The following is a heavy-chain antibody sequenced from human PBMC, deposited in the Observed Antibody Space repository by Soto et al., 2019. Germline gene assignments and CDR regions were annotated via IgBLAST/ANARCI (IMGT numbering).Heavy chain of an antibody. CDR2: FDPVDGET. V-gene: IGHV1-24*01. CDR3: ATERPRTTYYYDSSGYYSPVIDAFDI. J-gene: IGHJ3*02. D-gene: IGHD3-22*01. Sequence: GASVKVSCKVSGYTLTELSMHWVRQAPGEGLEWMGGFDPVDGETIYAQKFQGRVTMTEDTSTDTAYMELSSLRSEDTAVYYCATERPRTTYYYDSSGYYSPVIDAFDIWGQGTMVTVS. CDR1: GYTLTELS.